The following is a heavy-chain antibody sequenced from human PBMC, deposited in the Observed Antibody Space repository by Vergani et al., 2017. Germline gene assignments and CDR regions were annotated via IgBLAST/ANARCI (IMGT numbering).Heavy chain of an antibody. J-gene: IGHJ6*03. CDR3: ARVVTXMPATSHFYYMDV. CDR2: IFYSGTT. CDR1: GGSISSGDHC. Sequence: QVQLQESGPGVVKPSQTLSLTCAVSGGSISSGDHCWTWIRQPPGKGREWIGYIFYSGTTYDNPSLRSRLTISVDTSQNQFSLKLRSVTAADTAVYYCARVVTXMPATSHFYYMDVWGKGTTVVVSS. V-gene: IGHV4-31*11. D-gene: IGHD2-2*01.